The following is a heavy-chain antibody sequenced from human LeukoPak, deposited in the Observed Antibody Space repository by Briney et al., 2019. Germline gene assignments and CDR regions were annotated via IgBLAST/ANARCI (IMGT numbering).Heavy chain of an antibody. CDR2: MNPNSGNT. CDR3: ARGGSIAARRYYYYYMDV. J-gene: IGHJ6*03. CDR1: GYTFTSYD. Sequence: ASVKVSCKASGYTFTSYDINWVRQATGQGLEWMGWMNPNSGNTGYAQKFQGRVTMTRNTSISTAYMELSSLRSEDTAVYYCARGGSIAARRYYYYYMDVWGKGTTVTVSS. D-gene: IGHD6-6*01. V-gene: IGHV1-8*01.